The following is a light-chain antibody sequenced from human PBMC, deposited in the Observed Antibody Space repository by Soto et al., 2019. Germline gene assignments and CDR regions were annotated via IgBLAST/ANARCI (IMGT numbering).Light chain of an antibody. CDR1: QSFNSIY. Sequence: EIVLTQPPGTLYLSPGERATLSCRASQSFNSIYLAWYQQKPGQAPRLLIYGASSRATGIPDRFSGSGSGTDFTLTISRLEPEDFAVYYCHQYDSWTFGQGTKVDIK. V-gene: IGKV3-20*01. J-gene: IGKJ1*01. CDR3: HQYDSWT. CDR2: GAS.